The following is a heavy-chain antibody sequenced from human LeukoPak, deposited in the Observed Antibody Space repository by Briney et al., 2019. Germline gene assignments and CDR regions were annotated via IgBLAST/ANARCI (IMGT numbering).Heavy chain of an antibody. CDR1: GGSISSSYYY. V-gene: IGHV4-39*01. J-gene: IGHJ5*02. D-gene: IGHD6-6*01. CDR2: VYYSGST. Sequence: PSETLSLTCTVSGGSISSSYYYWGWIRQPPGKGLEWIGTVYYSGSTYYNPSLQSRVTVSVDTSRNQFSLKLNSVTAADTAVYYCARGSSEGWFDPWGQGTLVTVSS. CDR3: ARGSSEGWFDP.